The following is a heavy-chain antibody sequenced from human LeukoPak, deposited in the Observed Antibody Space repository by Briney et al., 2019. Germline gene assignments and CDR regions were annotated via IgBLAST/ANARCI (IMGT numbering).Heavy chain of an antibody. CDR3: ARRLRSGWYPHDAFDI. CDR2: FHNSGTS. D-gene: IGHD6-19*01. V-gene: IGHV4-59*01. CDR1: DDSISDYY. J-gene: IGHJ3*02. Sequence: PSETLSLTCTVSDDSISDYYRGWIRQPPGKGLEWIGYFHNSGTSTYNPSLKSRVTISADTSKNQFSLKLNSLTTADTAVYYCARRLRSGWYPHDAFDIWGQGTMVTVSS.